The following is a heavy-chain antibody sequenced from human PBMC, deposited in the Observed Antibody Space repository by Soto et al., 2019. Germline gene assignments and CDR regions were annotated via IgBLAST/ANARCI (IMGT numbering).Heavy chain of an antibody. Sequence: QVQLVESGGGVVQPGRSLRLSCAASGFTFSSYGMHWVRQAPGKGLEWVAVISYDGSNKYYADSVKGRFTISRDNSKNTLYLQMNSLRAEDTAVYYGAKVMLKDTAMVTADYWGQGTLVTVSS. CDR2: ISYDGSNK. CDR3: AKVMLKDTAMVTADY. J-gene: IGHJ4*02. CDR1: GFTFSSYG. V-gene: IGHV3-30*18. D-gene: IGHD5-18*01.